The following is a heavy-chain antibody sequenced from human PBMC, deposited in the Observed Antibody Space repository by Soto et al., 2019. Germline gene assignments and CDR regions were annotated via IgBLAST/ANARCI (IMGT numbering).Heavy chain of an antibody. CDR1: GGSISNYY. J-gene: IGHJ6*02. D-gene: IGHD3-9*01. CDR3: ARDRFYDISTGDVRDYGMDV. V-gene: IGHV4-59*01. Sequence: SETLSLTCTVSGGSISNYYWSWVRQPPGKGLEWIGYIFYTGRTDYSPSLKSRISISVDTSKNQFSLKLSSVTAAGTAVYFCARDRFYDISTGDVRDYGMDVWGQGTTVTVSS. CDR2: IFYTGRT.